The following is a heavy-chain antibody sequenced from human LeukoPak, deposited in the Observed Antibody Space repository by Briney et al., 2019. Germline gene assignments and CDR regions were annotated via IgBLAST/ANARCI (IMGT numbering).Heavy chain of an antibody. CDR2: IKSKTDGGTT. CDR1: GFTFSNAW. D-gene: IGHD5-12*01. J-gene: IGHJ4*02. Sequence: GGSLRLSCAASGFTFSNAWMSWVRQAPGKGLEWVGRIKSKTDGGTTDYAAPVKGRFTISRDDSKNTLYLQMNSLKTEDTAVYYCTTENRRGYSGYELFDYWGQGTLVTVSS. V-gene: IGHV3-15*01. CDR3: TTENRRGYSGYELFDY.